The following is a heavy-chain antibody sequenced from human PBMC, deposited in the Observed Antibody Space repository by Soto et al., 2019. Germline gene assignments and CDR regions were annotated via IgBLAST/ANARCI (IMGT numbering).Heavy chain of an antibody. CDR1: GGSFSGYY. Sequence: SETLSLTCAVYGGSFSGYYWSWIRQPPGKGLEWIGEINHSGSTNYNPSLKSRVTISVDTSKNQFSLKLSSVTAADTAVYYCARVYDFWSGYYHIYNWFDPWGQGTLVTVSS. J-gene: IGHJ5*02. V-gene: IGHV4-34*01. CDR2: INHSGST. CDR3: ARVYDFWSGYYHIYNWFDP. D-gene: IGHD3-3*01.